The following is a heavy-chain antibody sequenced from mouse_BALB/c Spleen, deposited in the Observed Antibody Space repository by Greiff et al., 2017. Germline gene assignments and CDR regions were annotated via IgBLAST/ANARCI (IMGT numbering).Heavy chain of an antibody. J-gene: IGHJ4*01. CDR1: GFSLSTSGMG. CDR3: ALTTATLAMDY. CDR2: IWWDDDK. V-gene: IGHV8-8*01. Sequence: QVTLKVSGPGILQPSQTLSLTCSFSGFSLSTSGMGVGWIRQPSGKGLEWLAHIWWDDDKYYNTALKSGLTISKDTSKNQVFLKIASVDTADTATYYCALTTATLAMDYWGQGTSVTVSS. D-gene: IGHD1-2*01.